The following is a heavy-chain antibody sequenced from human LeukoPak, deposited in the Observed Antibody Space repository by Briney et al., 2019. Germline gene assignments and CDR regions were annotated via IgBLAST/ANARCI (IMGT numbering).Heavy chain of an antibody. Sequence: SVKVSCKASGGTFSSYAISWVRQAPGQGLEWMGGIIPIFGTANYAQKFQGRVTITADKSTSTVYMEVSSLRSEDTAVYYCARVRGVGSDSFDYWGQGTLVTVSS. CDR2: IIPIFGTA. V-gene: IGHV1-69*06. J-gene: IGHJ4*02. CDR1: GGTFSSYA. CDR3: ARVRGVGSDSFDY. D-gene: IGHD3-10*01.